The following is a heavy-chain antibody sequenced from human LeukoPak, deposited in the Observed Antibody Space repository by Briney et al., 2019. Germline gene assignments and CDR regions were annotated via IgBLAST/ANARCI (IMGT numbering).Heavy chain of an antibody. CDR2: IIPILGIA. J-gene: IGHJ3*02. D-gene: IGHD3-3*01. CDR3: ARAKVIKRFLEWFPDAFDI. CDR1: GGTFSSYA. V-gene: IGHV1-69*04. Sequence: GASVKVSCKASGGTFSSYAISWVRQAPGQGLEWMGRIIPILGIANYAQKFQGRVTITTDESTSTAYMGLSSLRSEDTAVYYCARAKVIKRFLEWFPDAFDIWGQGTMVTVSS.